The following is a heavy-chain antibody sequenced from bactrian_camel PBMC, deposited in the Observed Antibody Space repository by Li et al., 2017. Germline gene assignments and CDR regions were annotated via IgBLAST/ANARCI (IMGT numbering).Heavy chain of an antibody. V-gene: IGHV3S53*01. J-gene: IGHJ4*01. CDR2: VASGGSI. D-gene: IGHD6*01. CDR1: RVTRSLFC. Sequence: LVESGGGSVQAGGSLRLSCGGFRVTRSLFCMAWFRQVAGKEREKVASVASGGSIDYADSVKGRFTISRDNGKKTLYLQMTNLKPEDTAMYYCAAGRAVADWTRANEYDSWGQGTQVTVS. CDR3: AAGRAVADWTRANEYDS.